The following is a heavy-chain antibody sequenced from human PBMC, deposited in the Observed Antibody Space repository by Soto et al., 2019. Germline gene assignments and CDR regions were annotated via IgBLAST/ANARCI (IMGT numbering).Heavy chain of an antibody. V-gene: IGHV3-15*01. D-gene: IGHD5-12*01. CDR3: IGTYRGSSMRFDY. CDR2: VKSKIDCGTI. J-gene: IGHJ4*02. CDR1: GFTFSNAW. Sequence: EVQLVESGGGLVKPGGSLRLSCAASGFTFSNAWMTWVRQAPGKGLEWVGRVKSKIDCGTIDYAAPVKDRFTISRDDSKNTLYLQMNSLKTEDTAVYYGIGTYRGSSMRFDYWGQGTLVTVSS.